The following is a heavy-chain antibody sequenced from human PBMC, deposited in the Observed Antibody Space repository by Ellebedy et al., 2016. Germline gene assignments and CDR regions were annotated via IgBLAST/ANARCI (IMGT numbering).Heavy chain of an antibody. J-gene: IGHJ3*02. CDR1: GFTFSSYS. V-gene: IGHV3-48*02. D-gene: IGHD1-26*01. Sequence: GGSLRLSCAASGFTFSSYSMNWVRQAPGKGLEWVSYISSSSSTIYYADSVKGRFTISRDNAKNSLYLQMNSLRDEDTAVYYCARGGIVGAYWLNGAFDIWGQGTMVTVSS. CDR3: ARGGIVGAYWLNGAFDI. CDR2: ISSSSSTI.